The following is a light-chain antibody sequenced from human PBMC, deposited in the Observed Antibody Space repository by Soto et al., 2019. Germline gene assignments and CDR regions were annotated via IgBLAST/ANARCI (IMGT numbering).Light chain of an antibody. CDR3: SSYTSSSIVV. J-gene: IGLJ2*01. CDR1: SSDVGGYNY. Sequence: QSVLTQPTSVSGSTGQSITISCTGTSSDVGGYNYVSWYQQHPGKAPKLMIYEVSNRPSGVSNRFSGSKSGNTASLTISGLQAEDEADYYCSSYTSSSIVVFGGGTKLTVL. CDR2: EVS. V-gene: IGLV2-14*01.